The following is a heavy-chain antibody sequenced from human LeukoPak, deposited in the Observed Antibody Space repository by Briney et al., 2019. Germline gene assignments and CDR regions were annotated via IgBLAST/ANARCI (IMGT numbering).Heavy chain of an antibody. J-gene: IGHJ6*02. CDR1: GFTFSSYE. CDR3: AREDTAMVNYYYYGMDV. Sequence: GGSLRLFCAASGFTFSSYEMNWVRQAPGKGLEWVSYISSSGSTIYYADSVKGRFTISRDNAKNSLYLQMNSLRAEDTAVYYCAREDTAMVNYYYYGMDVWGQGTTVTVSS. D-gene: IGHD5-18*01. V-gene: IGHV3-48*03. CDR2: ISSSGSTI.